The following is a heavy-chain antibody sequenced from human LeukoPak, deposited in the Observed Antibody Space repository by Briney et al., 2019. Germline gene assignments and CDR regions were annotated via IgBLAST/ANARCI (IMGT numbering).Heavy chain of an antibody. J-gene: IGHJ3*02. D-gene: IGHD6-19*01. CDR2: ISYDGSNK. V-gene: IGHV3-30*04. Sequence: PGGSLRLSCAASGFTFSSYAMHWVRQAPGKGLEWVAVISYDGSNKYYADSVKGRFTISRDNSKNTLYLQMNSLRAEDTAVYYCARVKDSGWYGQWVGAFDIWGQGTMVTVSS. CDR3: ARVKDSGWYGQWVGAFDI. CDR1: GFTFSSYA.